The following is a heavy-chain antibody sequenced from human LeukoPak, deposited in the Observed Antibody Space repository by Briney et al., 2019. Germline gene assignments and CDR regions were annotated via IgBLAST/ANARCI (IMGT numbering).Heavy chain of an antibody. CDR3: AKGAPEYHHPSRGYTDVMHV. CDR1: GFTFSSYA. Sequence: GGSLRLSCAASGFTFSSYAMSLVRQAPGKGLEWVSAISGSGGSTYYADSVKGRFTISRDNSKNTLYLQMNSLRAEDTAVYYCAKGAPEYHHPSRGYTDVMHVWGQGHTVNVSS. J-gene: IGHJ6*02. D-gene: IGHD2-2*02. CDR2: ISGSGGST. V-gene: IGHV3-23*01.